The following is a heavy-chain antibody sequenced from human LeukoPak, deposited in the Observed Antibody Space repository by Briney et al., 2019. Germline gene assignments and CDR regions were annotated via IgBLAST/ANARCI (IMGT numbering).Heavy chain of an antibody. CDR2: IYYSGST. CDR1: GGSISSSSYY. D-gene: IGHD4-23*01. Sequence: SETPSLTCTVSGGSISSSSYYWGWIRQPPGKGLEWIGSIYYSGSTYYNPSLKSRVTISVDTSKNQFSLKLSSVTAADTAVYYCASYGGNSGTFDYWGQGTLVTVSS. J-gene: IGHJ4*02. V-gene: IGHV4-39*01. CDR3: ASYGGNSGTFDY.